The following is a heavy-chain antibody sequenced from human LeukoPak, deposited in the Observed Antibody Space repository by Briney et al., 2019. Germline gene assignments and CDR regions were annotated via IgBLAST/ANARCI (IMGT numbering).Heavy chain of an antibody. CDR3: ARLWYGYYYYYYMDV. Sequence: PSQTLSLTCTVSGGSISSGSYYWSWIRQPPGKGLEWIGEINHSGSTNYNPSLKSRVTISVDTSKNQFSLKLSSVTAADTAVYYCARLWYGYYYYYYMDVWGKGTTVTISS. J-gene: IGHJ6*03. D-gene: IGHD1-14*01. CDR1: GGSISSGSYY. V-gene: IGHV4-39*07. CDR2: INHSGST.